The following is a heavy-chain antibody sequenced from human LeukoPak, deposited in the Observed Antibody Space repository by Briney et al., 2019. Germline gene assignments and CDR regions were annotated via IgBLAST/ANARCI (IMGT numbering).Heavy chain of an antibody. J-gene: IGHJ4*02. V-gene: IGHV5-51*01. D-gene: IGHD1-1*01. CDR3: AXLRRPTGTTIPLYSDY. CDR1: GYSXTXXW. Sequence: GESLKISCKGSGYSXTXXWTAWVRQMPGKGLXXXXXXXXGDXXTRXXXXXXXXXXXXXDQXISTAYLQWSSLKASDTAMYYCAXLRRPTGTTIPLYSDYWGQGTLVTVSS. CDR2: XXXGDXXT.